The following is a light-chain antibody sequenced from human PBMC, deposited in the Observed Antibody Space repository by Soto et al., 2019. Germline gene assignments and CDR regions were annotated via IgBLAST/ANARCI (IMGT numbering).Light chain of an antibody. CDR2: GTS. CDR3: QQFGNSPFT. V-gene: IGKV3-20*01. CDR1: QTISTNS. J-gene: IGKJ3*01. Sequence: EIVVTQSPDSLSLSSGERATISCRTSQTISTNSLAWYQQRAGQAPRLLVYGTSSRATGIPDRFSGYGSGTDFTLIINGLEPEDSAVYYCQQFGNSPFTFGPGTK.